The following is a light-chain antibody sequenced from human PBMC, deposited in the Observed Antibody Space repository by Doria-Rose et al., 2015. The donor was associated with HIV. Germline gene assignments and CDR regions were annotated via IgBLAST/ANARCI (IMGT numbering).Light chain of an antibody. V-gene: IGKV3-20*01. Sequence: TQSPGTLSLSPGERATPSCRVSQSSSSTYLAWYQQQHGQASSLLLYDGSTRATGIPDRFSASGSGTDFTLTINRLEPEDFALYYCHQYGTSWTFGQGTKVEI. J-gene: IGKJ1*01. CDR2: DGS. CDR3: HQYGTSWT. CDR1: QSSSSTY.